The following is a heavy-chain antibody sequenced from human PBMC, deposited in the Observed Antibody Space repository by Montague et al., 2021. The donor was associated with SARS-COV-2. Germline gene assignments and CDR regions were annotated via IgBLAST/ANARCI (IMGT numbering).Heavy chain of an antibody. CDR3: AGDSFVVVPAASNYYYYYGMDV. Sequence: SLRLSWAASGFTFSSYSMNWVRQAPGKGLEWVSSISSSSSYIYYADSVKGRFTISRDNAKNSLYLQMNSLRAEDTAVYYYAGDSFVVVPAASNYYYYYGMDVWGQGTTVTVSS. CDR2: ISSSSSYI. J-gene: IGHJ6*02. CDR1: GFTFSSYS. V-gene: IGHV3-21*01. D-gene: IGHD2-2*01.